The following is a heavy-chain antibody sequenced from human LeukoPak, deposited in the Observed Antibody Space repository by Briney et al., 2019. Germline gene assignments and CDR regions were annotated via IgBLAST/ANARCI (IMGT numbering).Heavy chain of an antibody. CDR2: IYPGDSDT. CDR3: ARQYFSYSSSWYFDY. D-gene: IGHD6-13*01. J-gene: IGHJ4*02. V-gene: IGHV5-51*01. Sequence: GESLKISCKGSGYSFTSYWIGWVRQMPGKGLEWMGIIYPGDSDTRYSPSFQGQVTILADKSISTAYLQWSSLKASDTAMYYCARQYFSYSSSWYFDYWGQGTLVTVSS. CDR1: GYSFTSYW.